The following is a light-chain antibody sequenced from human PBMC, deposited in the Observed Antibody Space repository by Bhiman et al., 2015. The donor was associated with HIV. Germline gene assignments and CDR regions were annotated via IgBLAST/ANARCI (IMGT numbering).Light chain of an antibody. CDR2: DNS. Sequence: QSMLTQPPSVSAAPGQRVTVSCSGSSSNIGSHFVSWYQQLPGTAPKLLIYDNSNRPSAIPDRFSGSKSGTSATLGITGLQAEDEADYYCQSYDSSLSGRVFGGGTKLTVL. V-gene: IGLV1-51*01. J-gene: IGLJ3*02. CDR3: QSYDSSLSGRV. CDR1: SSNIGSHF.